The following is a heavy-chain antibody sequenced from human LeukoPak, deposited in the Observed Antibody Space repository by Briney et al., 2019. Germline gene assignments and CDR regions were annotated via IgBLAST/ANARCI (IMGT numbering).Heavy chain of an antibody. CDR2: IYHSGST. V-gene: IGHV4-38-2*02. D-gene: IGHD6-19*01. Sequence: SETLSLTCTVSGYSISSGYYWGWIRQPPGKGLEWIGSIYHSGSTYYNPSLKSRVTISVDTSKNQFSLKLSSVTAADTAVYYCASFKQWLVPSYWGQGTLVTVSS. CDR3: ASFKQWLVPSY. J-gene: IGHJ4*02. CDR1: GYSISSGYY.